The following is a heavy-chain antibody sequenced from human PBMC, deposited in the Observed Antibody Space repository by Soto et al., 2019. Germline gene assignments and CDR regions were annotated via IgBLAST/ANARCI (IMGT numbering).Heavy chain of an antibody. D-gene: IGHD3-22*01. CDR1: GGSISSSNW. Sequence: SETLSLTCAVSGGSISSSNWWSWVRQPPGKGLEWIGEIYHSGSTNYNPSLKSRVTISVDKSKNQFSLKLSSVTAADTAVYYCERRDDSSRYSYYAFDIWGKWTMGTVS. CDR3: ERRDDSSRYSYYAFDI. CDR2: IYHSGST. J-gene: IGHJ3*02. V-gene: IGHV4-4*02.